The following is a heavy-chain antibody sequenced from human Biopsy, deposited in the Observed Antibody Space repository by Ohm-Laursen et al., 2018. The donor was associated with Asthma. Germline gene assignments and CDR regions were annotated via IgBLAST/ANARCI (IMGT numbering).Heavy chain of an antibody. Sequence: ATLSLTCSLSSGSGGYIRSGNYYWGWIRQPPGKGLEWIGSIYYSGTTYYNPSLESRVTVSADTQKNQFSLKLTSATAADTAVYYCVRGSSSWHHGPFHYYYGLDVWGQGTTATVSS. V-gene: IGHV4-39*01. D-gene: IGHD6-13*01. J-gene: IGHJ6*02. CDR1: SGSGGYIRSGNYY. CDR3: VRGSSSWHHGPFHYYYGLDV. CDR2: IYYSGTT.